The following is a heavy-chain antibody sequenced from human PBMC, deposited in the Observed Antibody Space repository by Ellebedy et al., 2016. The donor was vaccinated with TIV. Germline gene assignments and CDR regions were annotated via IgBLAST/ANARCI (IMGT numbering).Heavy chain of an antibody. V-gene: IGHV3-43*01. J-gene: IGHJ6*02. D-gene: IGHD2-2*01. CDR3: TREDNVVVRDGMDV. CDR2: ISWDGYTT. CDR1: GLTFDDYS. Sequence: GESLKISCAVSGLTFDDYSMHWARQFPGKGLERVSLISWDGYTTYYADSVKGRFNISRDNAKNSIYLQMNNLRGDDTALYFCTREDNVVVRDGMDVWGHGTTVTASS.